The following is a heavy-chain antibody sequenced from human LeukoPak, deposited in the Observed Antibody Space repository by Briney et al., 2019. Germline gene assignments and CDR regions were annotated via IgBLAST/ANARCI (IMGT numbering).Heavy chain of an antibody. J-gene: IGHJ5*02. V-gene: IGHV1-2*02. Sequence: ASVKVSCKASRYTFTGYLMHWVRQAPGQGVEWMGWINPNSGGTNYAQKFQGRVTMTRDTSISTAYMELSRLRSDDTAVYYCARPPSMAAASINWCDPWGQGTLVTVSS. CDR2: INPNSGGT. D-gene: IGHD6-13*01. CDR1: RYTFTGYL. CDR3: ARPPSMAAASINWCDP.